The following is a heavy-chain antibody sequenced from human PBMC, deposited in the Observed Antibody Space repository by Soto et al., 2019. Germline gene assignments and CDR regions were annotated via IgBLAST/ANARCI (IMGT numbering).Heavy chain of an antibody. CDR2: IYYSGST. D-gene: IGHD4-4*01. J-gene: IGHJ4*02. CDR3: GRVLYDYSNYVTFDY. V-gene: IGHV4-59*08. CDR1: GGSISSYY. Sequence: SETLSLTCTVSGGSISSYYWSWIRQPPGKGLEWIGYIYYSGSTNYNPSLKSRVTISVDTSKNQFSLKLSSVTAADTAVYYCGRVLYDYSNYVTFDYWGQGTLVTVSS.